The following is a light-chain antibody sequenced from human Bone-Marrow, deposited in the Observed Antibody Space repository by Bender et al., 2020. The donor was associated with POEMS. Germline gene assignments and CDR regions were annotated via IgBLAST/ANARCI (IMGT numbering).Light chain of an antibody. Sequence: QSALTQPASVSGSPGQSITISCTGTSSDVGSYNLVSWYQQYPGKAPKLMIYDVNERPSEVPDRFSGSRSGTSASLAISGLQSEDEADYYCAVWDDSLNGWVFGGGTKLTVL. CDR1: SSDVGSYNL. CDR3: AVWDDSLNGWV. J-gene: IGLJ3*02. V-gene: IGLV2-14*02. CDR2: DVN.